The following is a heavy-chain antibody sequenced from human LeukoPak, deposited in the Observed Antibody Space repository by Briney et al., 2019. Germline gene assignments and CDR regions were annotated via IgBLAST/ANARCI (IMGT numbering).Heavy chain of an antibody. CDR1: GYTFTSYD. V-gene: IGHV1-8*01. Sequence: GSVKFSCKASGYTFTSYDINWVRQATGQGLEWMGWMNPNSGNTGYAQKFQGRVTMTRNTSISTAYMELSSLRSEDTAVYYCARGGGYCSGGSCYRWFDPWGQGTLVTVSS. CDR3: ARGGGYCSGGSCYRWFDP. CDR2: MNPNSGNT. D-gene: IGHD2-15*01. J-gene: IGHJ5*02.